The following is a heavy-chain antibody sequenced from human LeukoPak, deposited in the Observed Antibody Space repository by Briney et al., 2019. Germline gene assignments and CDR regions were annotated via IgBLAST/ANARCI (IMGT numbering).Heavy chain of an antibody. CDR3: ARGMGGYGGYDY. CDR1: GFTVSSNY. Sequence: GGSLRLSCAASGFTVSSNYMSWVRQAPGKGLEWVSVIYSGGSSYYADSVKGRFTISRDNSKNTVYLQMNSLRVEDAAVYYCARGMGGYGGYDYWGQGTLVTVSS. CDR2: IYSGGSS. J-gene: IGHJ4*02. V-gene: IGHV3-66*01. D-gene: IGHD5-12*01.